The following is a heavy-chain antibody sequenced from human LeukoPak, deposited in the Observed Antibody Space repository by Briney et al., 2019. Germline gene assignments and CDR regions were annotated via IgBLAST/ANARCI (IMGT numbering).Heavy chain of an antibody. D-gene: IGHD2-8*01. J-gene: IGHJ6*03. CDR1: GYSFTSYW. Sequence: HGESLKISCKGSGYSFTSYWIGWVRQTPGKGLEWMGIIYPGDSDTRYSPSFQGQVTISADKSISTAYLQWSSLKASDTAMYYCARAGYAIPGYYYYMDVWGKGTTVTVSS. CDR2: IYPGDSDT. CDR3: ARAGYAIPGYYYYMDV. V-gene: IGHV5-51*01.